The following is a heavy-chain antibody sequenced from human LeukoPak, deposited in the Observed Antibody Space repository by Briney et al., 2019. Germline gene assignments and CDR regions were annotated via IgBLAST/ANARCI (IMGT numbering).Heavy chain of an antibody. J-gene: IGHJ5*02. Sequence: SETLSLTCTVSGYSISSGYYWGWIRQPPGKGLEWIGSIYHSGSTYYNPSLKSRVTISVDTSKNQFSLKLSSVTAADTAVYYCAGALVVVPAARFGFDPWGQGTLVTVSS. CDR1: GYSISSGYY. CDR2: IYHSGST. CDR3: AGALVVVPAARFGFDP. V-gene: IGHV4-38-2*02. D-gene: IGHD2-2*01.